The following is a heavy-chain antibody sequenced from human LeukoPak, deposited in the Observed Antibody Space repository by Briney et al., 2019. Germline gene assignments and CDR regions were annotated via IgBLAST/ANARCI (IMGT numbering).Heavy chain of an antibody. J-gene: IGHJ4*02. V-gene: IGHV1-69*13. D-gene: IGHD1-26*01. CDR2: IIPIFGTA. CDR1: GGTFSSYA. Sequence: SVKVSCKASGGTFSSYAISWVRQAPGQGLEWMGGIIPIFGTANYAQKFQGRVTITADESTSTAYMELSSLRSEDTAVYYCASTDSGSYYSFDYWGQGTLVTVSS. CDR3: ASTDSGSYYSFDY.